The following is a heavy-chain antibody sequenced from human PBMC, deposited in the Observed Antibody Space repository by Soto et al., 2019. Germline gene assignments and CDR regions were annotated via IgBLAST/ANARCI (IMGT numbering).Heavy chain of an antibody. J-gene: IGHJ4*02. Sequence: PGGSLRLSCAASGFTFSSYAMSWVRQAPGKGLEWVSDISGSGGSTYYADSVKGRFTISRDNSKNTLYLQMNSLRAEDTAVYYCARQNCGDAAAFDYWGQGTLVTVSS. D-gene: IGHD4-17*01. V-gene: IGHV3-23*01. CDR1: GFTFSSYA. CDR2: ISGSGGST. CDR3: ARQNCGDAAAFDY.